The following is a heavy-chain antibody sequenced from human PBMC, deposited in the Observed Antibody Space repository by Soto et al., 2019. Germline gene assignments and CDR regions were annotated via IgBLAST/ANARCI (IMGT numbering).Heavy chain of an antibody. CDR1: GFTFSDYY. V-gene: IGHV3-11*05. Sequence: QVQLVESGGGLVKPGGSLRLSCAASGFTFSDYYMTWLSQAPGKGLEWISYISSGGDDTDYADSVKGRFTISRDNAKNSLYLQMNTLRADDTAVYYCARDLRGIRTLLWFGPTWGQGTLVTVSS. CDR3: ARDLRGIRTLLWFGPT. J-gene: IGHJ5*02. D-gene: IGHD3-10*01. CDR2: ISSGGDDT.